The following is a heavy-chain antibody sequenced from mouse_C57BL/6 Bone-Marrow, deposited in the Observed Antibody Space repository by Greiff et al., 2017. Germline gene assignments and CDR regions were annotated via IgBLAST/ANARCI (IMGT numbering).Heavy chain of an antibody. CDR3: ARSSTFFYYFDY. Sequence: QVQLQQSGAELVKPGASVKMSCKASGYTFTNYRIEWMKQNHGKSLEWIGNFHPYNDDTKYNEKFKGKATLTVEKSSNTVYLELSRLTSDDSSVYYCARSSTFFYYFDYWGQGTTLTVSS. V-gene: IGHV1-47*01. CDR2: FHPYNDDT. CDR1: GYTFTNYR. D-gene: IGHD5-1*01. J-gene: IGHJ2*01.